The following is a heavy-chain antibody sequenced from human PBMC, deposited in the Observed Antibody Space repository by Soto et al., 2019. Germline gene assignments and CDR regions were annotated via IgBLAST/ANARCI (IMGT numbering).Heavy chain of an antibody. CDR1: EFTFSGYG. V-gene: IGHV3-30*18. CDR3: AKDPYDKIGQVISWLDS. Sequence: QVQLVESGGGVVQPGRSLRLSCVASEFTFSGYGMHWVRQAPGKGLEWVAVISYDGSDKYYADSVKGRFTISRDNSKDTLFLQMNSLRVEDTAVYYCAKDPYDKIGQVISWLDSGGQGTLVTVSS. D-gene: IGHD3-22*01. J-gene: IGHJ5*01. CDR2: ISYDGSDK.